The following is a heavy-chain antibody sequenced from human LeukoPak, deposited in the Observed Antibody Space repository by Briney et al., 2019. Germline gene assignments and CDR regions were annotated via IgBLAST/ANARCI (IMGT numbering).Heavy chain of an antibody. V-gene: IGHV3-23*01. J-gene: IGHJ4*02. D-gene: IGHD4/OR15-4a*01. CDR1: GFTFSSYA. Sequence: GGSLRLSCAASGFTFSSYAMSWVRQAPGKGLEWVSAISGSGGSTYYADSVKGRFTISRDNSKNTLYLQMGSLRAEDMAVYYCARGAMVALSTFFDYWGQGTLVTVSS. CDR2: ISGSGGST. CDR3: ARGAMVALSTFFDY.